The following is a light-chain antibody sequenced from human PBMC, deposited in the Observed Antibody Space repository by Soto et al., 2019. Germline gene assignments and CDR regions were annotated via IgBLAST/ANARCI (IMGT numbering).Light chain of an antibody. CDR2: DVS. CDR3: SSYASGSTLI. V-gene: IGLV2-14*01. Sequence: QPALTQPASVSGSPGQSITISCSGTSSDVGGYNFVSWYQQHPGKAPKLMIYDVSSRPSGVSNRFSGSKSGNTASLTISGLQAEDEADYYCSSYASGSTLIFGTGTKVTVL. J-gene: IGLJ1*01. CDR1: SSDVGGYNF.